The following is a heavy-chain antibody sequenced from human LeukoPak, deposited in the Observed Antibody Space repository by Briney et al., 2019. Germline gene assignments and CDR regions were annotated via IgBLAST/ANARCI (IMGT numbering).Heavy chain of an antibody. V-gene: IGHV1-18*01. D-gene: IGHD3-3*01. CDR3: AGTNDFWSGYPTPFDY. CDR1: GYTFTSYG. J-gene: IGHJ4*02. Sequence: GASVKVPCKASGYTFTSYGISWVRQAPGQGLEWMGWISAYNGNTNYAQKFQGRVTMTRNTSISTAYMELSSLRSEDTAVYYCAGTNDFWSGYPTPFDYWGQGTLVTVSS. CDR2: ISAYNGNT.